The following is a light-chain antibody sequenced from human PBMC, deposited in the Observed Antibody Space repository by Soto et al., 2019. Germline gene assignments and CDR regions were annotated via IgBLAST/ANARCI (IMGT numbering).Light chain of an antibody. CDR1: KLGDKY. CDR3: QAWDSSTYV. CDR2: QDN. J-gene: IGLJ1*01. Sequence: SYELTQPLSVSVSPGQTASITCSGDKLGDKYACWYQQKPGQSPVLVIYQDNKRPSGIPERFSGSNSGNTATLTISGTQAMDEADYYCQAWDSSTYVFGTGTKLTVL. V-gene: IGLV3-1*01.